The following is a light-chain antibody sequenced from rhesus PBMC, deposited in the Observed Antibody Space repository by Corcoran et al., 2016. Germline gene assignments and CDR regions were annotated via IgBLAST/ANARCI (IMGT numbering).Light chain of an antibody. J-gene: IGKJ4*01. CDR2: GAS. CDR1: ENIYSD. Sequence: DIQMTQSPSALSVSVGDRVTISCRASENIYSDLAWYQQKPGKAPRLLKYGASSLQRGVPFRFSGSGSGTDFTLTISSLQPEDFASYYCQHYYDKPLTFGGGTKVEIK. V-gene: IGKV1S8*01. CDR3: QHYYDKPLT.